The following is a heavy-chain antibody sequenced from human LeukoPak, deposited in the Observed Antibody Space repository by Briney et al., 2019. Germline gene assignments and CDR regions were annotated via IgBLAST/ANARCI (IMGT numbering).Heavy chain of an antibody. Sequence: GGSLRLSCAASGFTVSSNYMSWVRQAPGKGLEWVSVIYSGGSTYYADSVKGRFTISRDNSKNTLYLQMNSLRAEDTAVYYCARGSVAGHDAFDIWGQGTMVTVSS. V-gene: IGHV3-53*01. CDR3: ARGSVAGHDAFDI. D-gene: IGHD6-19*01. CDR2: IYSGGST. J-gene: IGHJ3*02. CDR1: GFTVSSNY.